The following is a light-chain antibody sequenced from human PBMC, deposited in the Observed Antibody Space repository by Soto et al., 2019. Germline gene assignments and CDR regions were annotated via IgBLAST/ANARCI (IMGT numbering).Light chain of an antibody. CDR2: DVA. J-gene: IGLJ2*01. Sequence: QAVLTQPRSVSGSPGQSVTISCTGTRSDVGGYNFVSWYQQHPGKAPTLMIYDVAKRPSGVPDRFSGSKSADTASLTISGLQAEDEADYYCCSYAGNRVIFGGGTKVTVL. CDR1: RSDVGGYNF. CDR3: CSYAGNRVI. V-gene: IGLV2-11*01.